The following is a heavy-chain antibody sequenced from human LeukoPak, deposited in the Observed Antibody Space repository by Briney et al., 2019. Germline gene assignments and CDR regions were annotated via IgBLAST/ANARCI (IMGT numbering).Heavy chain of an antibody. D-gene: IGHD2-21*02. Sequence: SETLSLTCAVYGGSFSGYYWSWIRQPPGKGLEWIGEIDHSGSTNYNPSLKSRVTISFETSKNQFSLKLSSVTAADTAVYYCARLCGGDYYSYHENWFDPWGQGTLVTVSS. V-gene: IGHV4-34*01. CDR2: IDHSGST. CDR1: GGSFSGYY. CDR3: ARLCGGDYYSYHENWFDP. J-gene: IGHJ5*02.